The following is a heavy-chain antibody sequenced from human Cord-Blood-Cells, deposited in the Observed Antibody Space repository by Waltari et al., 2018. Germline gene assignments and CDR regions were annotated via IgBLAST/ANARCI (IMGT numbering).Heavy chain of an antibody. CDR3: ARPSQAAAVAFDI. D-gene: IGHD6-13*01. V-gene: IGHV4-38-2*01. Sequence: QVQLQESGPGLVKPSETLSLTCAVSGYSISSGYYWGWIRQPPGKGLEWIGSIYHSGRTYYNPSLKSRVTISVDTSKNQFSLKLSSVTAADTAMYYCARPSQAAAVAFDIWGQGTMVTVSS. CDR1: GYSISSGYY. CDR2: IYHSGRT. J-gene: IGHJ3*02.